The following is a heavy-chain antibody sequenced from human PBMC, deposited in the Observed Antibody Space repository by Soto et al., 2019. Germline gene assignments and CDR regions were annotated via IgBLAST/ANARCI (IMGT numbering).Heavy chain of an antibody. CDR1: GFTFSSYA. CDR3: AKDPVVRQIREFDD. CDR2: ISGSGGST. J-gene: IGHJ4*02. D-gene: IGHD2-15*01. Sequence: GGSLRLSCAASGFTFSSYAMSWVRQAPGKGLEWVSIISGSGGSTYYADSVKGRFTISRDNSKNTLYLQMNSLRAEDTAVYYCAKDPVVRQIREFDDWGQGTLVTVSS. V-gene: IGHV3-23*01.